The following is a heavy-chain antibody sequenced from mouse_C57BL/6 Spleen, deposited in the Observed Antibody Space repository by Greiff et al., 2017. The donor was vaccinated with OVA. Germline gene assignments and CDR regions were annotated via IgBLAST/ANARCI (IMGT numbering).Heavy chain of an antibody. CDR1: GYAFSSPW. J-gene: IGHJ4*01. Sequence: VQLQQSGPELVKPGASVKISCKASGYAFSSPWMNWVKQRPGKGLEWIGRIYPGDGDTNYNGKFKGKATLTADKSSSTAYMQLSSLTSEDSAVYFCARTNYAMDYWGQGTSVTVSS. CDR3: ARTNYAMDY. CDR2: IYPGDGDT. V-gene: IGHV1-82*01.